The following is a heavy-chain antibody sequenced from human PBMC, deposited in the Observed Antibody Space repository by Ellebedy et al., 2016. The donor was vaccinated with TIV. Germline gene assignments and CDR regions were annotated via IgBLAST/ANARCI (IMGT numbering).Heavy chain of an antibody. J-gene: IGHJ3*02. D-gene: IGHD5-12*01. CDR2: IYYSGST. V-gene: IGHV4-61*01. CDR1: GGSVSSGSYY. Sequence: SETLSLXXTVSGGSVSSGSYYWSWIRQPPGKGLEWIGYIYYSGSTNYNPSLKSRVTISVDTSKNQFSLKLSSVTAADTAVYYCASARGYYSSAFDIWGQGTMVTVSS. CDR3: ASARGYYSSAFDI.